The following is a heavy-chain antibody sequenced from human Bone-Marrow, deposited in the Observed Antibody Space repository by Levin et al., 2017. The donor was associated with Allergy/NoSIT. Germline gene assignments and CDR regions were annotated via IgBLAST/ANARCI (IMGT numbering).Heavy chain of an antibody. J-gene: IGHJ3*02. V-gene: IGHV4-34*01. CDR3: ARGTSGGRIAAAGTGRYAFDI. D-gene: IGHD6-13*01. CDR2: INHSGST. Sequence: PSETLSLTCAVYGGSFSGYYWSWIRQPPGKGLEWIGEINHSGSTNYNPSLKSRVTISVDTSKNQFSLKLSSVTAADTAVYYCARGTSGGRIAAAGTGRYAFDIWGQGTMVTVSS. CDR1: GGSFSGYY.